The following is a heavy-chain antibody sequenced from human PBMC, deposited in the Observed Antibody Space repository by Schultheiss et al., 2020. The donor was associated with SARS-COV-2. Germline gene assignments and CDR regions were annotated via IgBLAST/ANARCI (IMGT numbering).Heavy chain of an antibody. V-gene: IGHV4-34*01. CDR1: GGSFSGYY. Sequence: GSLRLSCAVYGGSFSGYYWSWIRQPPGKGLEWIGEINHSGSTNYNPSLKSRVTISVDTSKNQFSLKLSSVTAADTAVYYCARYELGYCSSTSCRYFDYWGQGTLVTVSS. CDR2: INHSGST. J-gene: IGHJ4*02. CDR3: ARYELGYCSSTSCRYFDY. D-gene: IGHD2-2*01.